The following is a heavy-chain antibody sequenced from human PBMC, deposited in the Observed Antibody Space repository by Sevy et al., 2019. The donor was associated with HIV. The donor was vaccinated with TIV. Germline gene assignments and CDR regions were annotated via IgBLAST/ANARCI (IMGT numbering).Heavy chain of an antibody. V-gene: IGHV1-18*01. Sequence: ASVKVSYKASGYTFTSYGISWVRQAPGQGLEWMGWISAYNGNTNYAQKLQGRVTMTTDTSTSTAYMELRSLRSDDTAVYYCARAVSFPLKDYGDANYYYGMDVWGQGTTVTVSS. CDR1: GYTFTSYG. CDR3: ARAVSFPLKDYGDANYYYGMDV. D-gene: IGHD4-17*01. J-gene: IGHJ6*02. CDR2: ISAYNGNT.